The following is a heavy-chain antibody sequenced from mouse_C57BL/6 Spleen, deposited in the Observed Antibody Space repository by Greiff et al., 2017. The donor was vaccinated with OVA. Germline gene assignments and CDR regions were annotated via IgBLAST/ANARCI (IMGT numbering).Heavy chain of an antibody. CDR3: ARWYYGSSRYFDV. CDR2: ISDGGSYT. CDR1: GFTFSSYA. J-gene: IGHJ1*03. V-gene: IGHV5-4*01. D-gene: IGHD1-1*01. Sequence: EVQLVESGGGLVKPGGSLKLSCAASGFTFSSYAMSWVRQTPEKRLEWVATISDGGSYTYYPDNVKGRFTISRDNAKNNLYLQMSHLKSEDTAMYYCARWYYGSSRYFDVWGTGTTVTVSS.